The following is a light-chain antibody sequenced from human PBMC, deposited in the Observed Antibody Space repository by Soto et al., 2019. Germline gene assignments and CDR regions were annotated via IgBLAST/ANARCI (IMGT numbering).Light chain of an antibody. J-gene: IGLJ3*02. CDR3: QSYDNILSGPL. CDR1: GSNVGASYD. V-gene: IGLV1-40*01. Sequence: QSVLTQPPSVSGAPGQTITMSCTGSGSNVGASYDVHWYQVLPGAGPRLLIYKNNNRPSGVPDRFSGSKSATSASLAITGLRAEDEGDYYCQSYDNILSGPLFGGGTKVTVL. CDR2: KNN.